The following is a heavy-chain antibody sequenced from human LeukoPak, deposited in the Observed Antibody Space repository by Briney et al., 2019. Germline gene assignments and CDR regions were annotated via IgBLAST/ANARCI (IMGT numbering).Heavy chain of an antibody. CDR3: ARDRGYEQQRWFDP. D-gene: IGHD6-13*01. CDR2: ITVYNGNT. CDR1: GYTFSSYG. V-gene: IGHV1-18*01. J-gene: IGHJ5*01. Sequence: ASVKVSCKASGYTFSSYGISWVRQAPGQGLEWLGWITVYNGNTRYAHKYQDRVTMTADTSTSTAYMDLRSLRSDDTAVYYCARDRGYEQQRWFDPWGQGTLVTVSS.